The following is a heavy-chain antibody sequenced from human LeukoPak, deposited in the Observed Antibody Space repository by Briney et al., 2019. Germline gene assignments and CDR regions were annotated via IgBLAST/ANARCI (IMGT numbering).Heavy chain of an antibody. Sequence: GGSLRLSCAASGFTVSSNYMSWVRQAPGKGLEWVSVIYSGGSTYYADSVKGRFTISRDNSENTLYLQMNSLRAEDTAVYYCARDSLRDSDAFDIWGQGTMVTVSS. CDR3: ARDSLRDSDAFDI. J-gene: IGHJ3*02. CDR2: IYSGGST. D-gene: IGHD4-17*01. CDR1: GFTVSSNY. V-gene: IGHV3-53*01.